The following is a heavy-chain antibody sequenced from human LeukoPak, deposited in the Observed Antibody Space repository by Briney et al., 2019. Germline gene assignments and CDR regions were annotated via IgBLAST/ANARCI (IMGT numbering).Heavy chain of an antibody. J-gene: IGHJ4*02. CDR2: ISGGGGSI. V-gene: IGHV3-23*01. Sequence: GGSLRLSCAASGFTFSSYAMSWVRQAPGKGLEWVSAISGGGGSIYYADSVKGRFTISRDNSKSTLYLQMNSLRAEDTAVYYCAKDQDMVLVEKTFFDYWGQGTLVTVSS. D-gene: IGHD3-22*01. CDR1: GFTFSSYA. CDR3: AKDQDMVLVEKTFFDY.